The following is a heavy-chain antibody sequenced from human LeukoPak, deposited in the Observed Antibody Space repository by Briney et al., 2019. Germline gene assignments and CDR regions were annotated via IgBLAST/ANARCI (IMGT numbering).Heavy chain of an antibody. CDR2: FDPEDGET. V-gene: IGHV1-24*01. J-gene: IGHJ4*02. Sequence: GASVKVSCKVSGYTLTELSMHWVRQAPGEGLEWMGGFDPEDGETIYAQKFQGRVTMTEDTSTDTAYMELSSLRSEDTAVYYCATSDTAMLIFDYWGQGTLVTVSS. D-gene: IGHD5-18*01. CDR3: ATSDTAMLIFDY. CDR1: GYTLTELS.